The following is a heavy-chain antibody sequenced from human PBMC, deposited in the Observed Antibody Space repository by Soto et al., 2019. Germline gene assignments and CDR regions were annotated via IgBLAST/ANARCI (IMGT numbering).Heavy chain of an antibody. Sequence: QVQLVESGGGVVQPGRSLRLSCAASGFTFSSYGMHWVRQAPGKGLEWVAVVWYDGSNKYYADSVKGRFTISRDNSKNTLYMQMNSRRAEDTAVYYCERDRYSSGWYDLDYWGQGPLVTVSS. CDR3: ERDRYSSGWYDLDY. D-gene: IGHD6-19*01. V-gene: IGHV3-33*01. CDR1: GFTFSSYG. CDR2: VWYDGSNK. J-gene: IGHJ4*02.